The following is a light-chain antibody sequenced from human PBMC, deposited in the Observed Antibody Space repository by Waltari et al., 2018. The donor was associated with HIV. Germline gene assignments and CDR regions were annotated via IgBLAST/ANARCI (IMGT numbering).Light chain of an antibody. CDR2: SNN. J-gene: IGLJ1*01. CDR3: AAWDDSLNGHYV. Sequence: QSVLTQPPSASGTPGQRVTISCSGSSSNIGSNTVNWYQQLPGTAPKLLLYSNNRRPSGVPDRFSGSKSGTSASLAISGLQSEDEADYYCAAWDDSLNGHYVFGTGTKVTVL. CDR1: SSNIGSNT. V-gene: IGLV1-44*01.